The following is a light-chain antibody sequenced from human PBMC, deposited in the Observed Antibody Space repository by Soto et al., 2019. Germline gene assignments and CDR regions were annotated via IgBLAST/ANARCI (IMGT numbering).Light chain of an antibody. CDR1: QNVAEH. J-gene: IGKJ3*01. Sequence: EVVLTQSPATLSLSRWERCTLSCRASQNVAEHLALFYQQKPGQTPRLLMFGAYTRASGITGRFSGSGSGTEFTLTIRRMQYEDFAVDYCQQYDDWPSFGPGTKVDIK. CDR3: QQYDDWPS. CDR2: GAY. V-gene: IGKV3-15*01.